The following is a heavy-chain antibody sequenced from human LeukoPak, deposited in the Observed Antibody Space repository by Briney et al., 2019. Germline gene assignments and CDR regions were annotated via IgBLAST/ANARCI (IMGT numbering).Heavy chain of an antibody. V-gene: IGHV1-24*01. Sequence: ASVKVSCKVSGYTLTELSMHWVRQAPGKGLEWMGSFDPEDGETIYAQKFQGRVTMTEDTSTDTAYMELSSLRSEDTAVYSCATYYYDSSDIFDYWGQGTLVTVSS. CDR2: FDPEDGET. CDR1: GYTLTELS. D-gene: IGHD3-22*01. J-gene: IGHJ4*02. CDR3: ATYYYDSSDIFDY.